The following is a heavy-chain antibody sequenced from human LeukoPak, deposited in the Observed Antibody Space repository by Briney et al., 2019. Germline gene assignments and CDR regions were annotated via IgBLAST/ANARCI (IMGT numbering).Heavy chain of an antibody. CDR3: AREFEATGFWALDY. D-gene: IGHD3-16*01. Sequence: GGSLRLSCAASGFTFSSYTMSWVRQAPGKGLEPVSVISGSGGSANYADSVKGRFTISRDNSKNTLYLQMNSLRAGDTAVYYCAREFEATGFWALDYWGQGTLVTASS. J-gene: IGHJ4*02. CDR2: ISGSGGSA. CDR1: GFTFSSYT. V-gene: IGHV3-23*01.